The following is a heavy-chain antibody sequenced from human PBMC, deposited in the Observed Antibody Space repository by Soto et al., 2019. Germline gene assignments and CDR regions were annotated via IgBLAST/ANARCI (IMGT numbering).Heavy chain of an antibody. CDR1: GYTFTSYA. D-gene: IGHD3-22*01. Sequence: ASVKVSCKASGYTFTSYAMHWVRQAPGQRLEWMGWINAGNGNTKYSQKFQGRVTITRDTSASTAYMELSSLRSEDTAVYYCARGASQGGYYYDHFDYWGQGTLVTVSS. CDR3: ARGASQGGYYYDHFDY. CDR2: INAGNGNT. J-gene: IGHJ4*02. V-gene: IGHV1-3*01.